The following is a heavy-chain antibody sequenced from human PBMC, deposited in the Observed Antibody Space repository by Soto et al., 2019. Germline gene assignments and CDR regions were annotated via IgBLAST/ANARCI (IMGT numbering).Heavy chain of an antibody. CDR3: ATLNVLRFLEWLSPFDP. J-gene: IGHJ5*02. Sequence: GASVKVSCKVSGYTLTQLSMHWVRQAPGKRLEWMGGFDPEDGETIYAQKFQGRVTMTEDTSTDTAYMELSSLRSEDTAVYYCATLNVLRFLEWLSPFDPWGQGTLVTVSS. CDR2: FDPEDGET. V-gene: IGHV1-24*01. CDR1: GYTLTQLS. D-gene: IGHD3-3*01.